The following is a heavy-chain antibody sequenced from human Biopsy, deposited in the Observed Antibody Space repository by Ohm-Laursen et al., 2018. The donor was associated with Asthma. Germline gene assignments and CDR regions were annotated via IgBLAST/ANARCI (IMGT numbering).Heavy chain of an antibody. CDR3: ASLFLQGFDS. V-gene: IGHV1-2*06. CDR1: GYTFIGYH. Sequence: ASVKVSCKTSGYTFIGYHIHWVRQAPGQGLEWMGRINPNSGGTNYAQKFQGRVTMTSDTSISTAYMELSSLRSEDTAVYYCASLFLQGFDSWGQGTPVTVSS. D-gene: IGHD3-3*01. CDR2: INPNSGGT. J-gene: IGHJ5*01.